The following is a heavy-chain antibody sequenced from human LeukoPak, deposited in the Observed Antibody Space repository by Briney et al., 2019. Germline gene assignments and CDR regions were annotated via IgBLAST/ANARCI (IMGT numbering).Heavy chain of an antibody. Sequence: ASVKVSCKASGYTFTSYGISWVRQAPGQGLEWMGWISAYNGNTNYAQKLQGRVTMTTDTSTSTAYMELRSLRSDDTAVYYCASNPWVPAAHYYYYYMDVWGKGTTVTVSS. CDR1: GYTFTSYG. D-gene: IGHD2-2*01. J-gene: IGHJ6*03. CDR3: ASNPWVPAAHYYYYYMDV. CDR2: ISAYNGNT. V-gene: IGHV1-18*01.